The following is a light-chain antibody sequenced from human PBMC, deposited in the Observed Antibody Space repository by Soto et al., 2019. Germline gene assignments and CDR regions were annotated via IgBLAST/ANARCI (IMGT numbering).Light chain of an antibody. J-gene: IGLJ2*01. CDR3: SSYRSRSTVV. Sequence: QSALTQPASVSGSPGQSITISCTGTSNDVGGYNYVSWYQHHPGKAPKLMIYDVANRPSGVSNRFSGSKSGNTASLTISGPQAEDEADYSCSSYRSRSTVVFGGGTKVTVL. CDR2: DVA. V-gene: IGLV2-14*03. CDR1: SNDVGGYNY.